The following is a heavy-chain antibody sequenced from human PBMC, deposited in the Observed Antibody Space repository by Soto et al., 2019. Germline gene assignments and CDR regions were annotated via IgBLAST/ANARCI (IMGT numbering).Heavy chain of an antibody. Sequence: QLQLLESGPGLVKASETLSLTCNVSGGSISTSRSYWAWIRQPPGKGLEWLANIFYSGSTYYNPSLASRVTVSVDTSKNECALKLRFVTAADTAVYYCARQPTTGDTDLWFDPWGQGTLVTVSS. V-gene: IGHV4-39*01. CDR3: ARQPTTGDTDLWFDP. CDR1: GGSISTSRSY. D-gene: IGHD2-21*01. CDR2: IFYSGST. J-gene: IGHJ5*02.